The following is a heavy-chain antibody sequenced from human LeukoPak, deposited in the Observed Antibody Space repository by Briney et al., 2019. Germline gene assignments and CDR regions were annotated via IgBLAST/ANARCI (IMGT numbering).Heavy chain of an antibody. J-gene: IGHJ6*02. CDR3: AKDGLERSSSWFDYGLDV. D-gene: IGHD6-13*01. Sequence: PGRSLRLSCAASGFTFSSYDMHWVRQAPGKGLVWVAVISHDGSKKHCADSVKGRFTISRDNSKNTLYLQMNSLRAEDTAVYYCAKDGLERSSSWFDYGLDVWGQGATVTVSS. CDR1: GFTFSSYD. CDR2: ISHDGSKK. V-gene: IGHV3-30*18.